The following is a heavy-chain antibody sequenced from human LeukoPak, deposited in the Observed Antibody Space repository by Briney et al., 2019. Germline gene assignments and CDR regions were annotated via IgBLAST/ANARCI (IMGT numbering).Heavy chain of an antibody. CDR1: GFTFSRYT. Sequence: PGGSLRLSCAASGFTFSRYTMNWVPQAPGKGLEWISDISSSSTTKHYADSVKGRFTISRDNAKNSLYLQMNNLRAEDTAVYYCARDPREWGLPYFDCWGQGTLVTVSS. D-gene: IGHD1-26*01. CDR3: ARDPREWGLPYFDC. J-gene: IGHJ4*02. V-gene: IGHV3-48*01. CDR2: ISSSSTTK.